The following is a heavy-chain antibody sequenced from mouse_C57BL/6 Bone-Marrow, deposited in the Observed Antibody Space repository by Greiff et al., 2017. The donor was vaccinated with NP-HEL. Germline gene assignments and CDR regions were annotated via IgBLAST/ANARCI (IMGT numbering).Heavy chain of an antibody. J-gene: IGHJ1*03. V-gene: IGHV5-6*02. CDR2: ISSGGSYT. CDR1: GFTFSSYG. CDR3: ARHQIYFDV. Sequence: EVKLVESGGDLVKPGGSLKLSCAASGFTFSSYGMSWVRQTPDKRLEWVATISSGGSYTYYPDSVKGRFTISRDNAKNTLYLQMSSLKSEDTAMYYCARHQIYFDVWGTGTTVTVSS.